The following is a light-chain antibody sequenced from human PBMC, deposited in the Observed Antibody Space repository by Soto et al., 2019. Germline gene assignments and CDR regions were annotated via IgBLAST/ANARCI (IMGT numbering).Light chain of an antibody. J-gene: IGLJ2*01. V-gene: IGLV2-14*03. CDR2: DVT. CDR3: TSYASSSTPVV. Sequence: QSALTQPASVSGSPGQSITISCTGTSSDIGGYKYVSWYQHHPGTAPKLMIYDVTNRPSGVSNRFSGSKSGNMASLTISGLQAEDEGDYYCTSYASSSTPVVFGGGTKLTVL. CDR1: SSDIGGYKY.